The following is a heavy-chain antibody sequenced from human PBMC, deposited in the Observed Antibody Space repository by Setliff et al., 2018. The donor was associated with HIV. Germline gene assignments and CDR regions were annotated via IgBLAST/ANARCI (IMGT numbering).Heavy chain of an antibody. V-gene: IGHV3-66*01. CDR1: GITVSGIY. D-gene: IGHD4-17*01. CDR3: ARGPTTVTNYYYYYMDV. J-gene: IGHJ6*03. Sequence: GGSLRLSCVASGITVSGIYMTWVRQAPGKGLEWVSVINGGTTTYYADSVKGRFTISTDNSKNTLYLQMNSLRAEDTAVYYCARGPTTVTNYYYYYMDVWGKGTTVTVSS. CDR2: INGGTTT.